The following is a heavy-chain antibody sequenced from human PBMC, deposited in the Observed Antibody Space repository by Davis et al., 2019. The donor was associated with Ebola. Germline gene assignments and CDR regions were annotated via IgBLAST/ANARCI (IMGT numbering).Heavy chain of an antibody. CDR3: ARARGQYYYYGMDV. J-gene: IGHJ6*02. CDR1: GFTFSSYA. CDR2: ISYDGSNK. V-gene: IGHV3-30-3*01. Sequence: GESLKISCAASGFTFSSYAMHWVRQAPGKGLEWVAVISYDGSNKYYADSVKGRFTISRDNSKNTLYLQMNSLRAEDTAVYYCARARGQYYYYGMDVWGQGTTVTVSS. D-gene: IGHD3-10*01.